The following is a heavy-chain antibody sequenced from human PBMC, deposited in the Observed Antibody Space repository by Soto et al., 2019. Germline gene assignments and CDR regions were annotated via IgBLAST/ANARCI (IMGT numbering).Heavy chain of an antibody. CDR2: IYSDGRT. V-gene: IGHV4-31*03. CDR3: ASGYKYPSDY. Sequence: QVQLQESGPGLVKPSQTLSVTCTVSGASVTSGGYYWTWIRQHSGKGLEWIGHIYSDGRTYYSPSLXSXLXIXIDMSKNQFSLRLTSVTVADTAVYYCASGYKYPSDYWGQGTLVAVSS. J-gene: IGHJ4*02. CDR1: GASVTSGGYY. D-gene: IGHD6-25*01.